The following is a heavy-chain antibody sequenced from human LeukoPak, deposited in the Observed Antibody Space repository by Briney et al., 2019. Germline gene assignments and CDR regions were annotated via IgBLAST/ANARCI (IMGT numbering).Heavy chain of an antibody. J-gene: IGHJ3*02. CDR2: MNPNSGNT. Sequence: APVKVSCKASGYTFTSYDINWVRQATGQGLEWMGWMNPNSGNTGYAQKFQGRVTMTRNTSISTAYMELSSLRSEDTAVYYCARDLGSPAGNDAFDIWGQGTMVTVSS. D-gene: IGHD1-14*01. CDR3: ARDLGSPAGNDAFDI. V-gene: IGHV1-8*01. CDR1: GYTFTSYD.